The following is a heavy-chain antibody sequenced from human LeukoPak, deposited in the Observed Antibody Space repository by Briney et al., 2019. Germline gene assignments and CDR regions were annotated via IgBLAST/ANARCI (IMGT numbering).Heavy chain of an antibody. Sequence: PSETLSLTCTVSGGSISSYYWSWIRQPPGKGLEWIGYIYCSGSTNYNPSLKSRVTISVDTSKNQFSLKLSSVTAADTAVYYCARSPPPYYYDSSGYPDYWGQGTLVTVSS. CDR2: IYCSGST. D-gene: IGHD3-22*01. CDR3: ARSPPPYYYDSSGYPDY. J-gene: IGHJ4*02. CDR1: GGSISSYY. V-gene: IGHV4-59*01.